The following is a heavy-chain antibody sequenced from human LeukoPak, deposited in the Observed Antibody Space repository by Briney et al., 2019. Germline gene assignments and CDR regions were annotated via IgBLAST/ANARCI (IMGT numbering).Heavy chain of an antibody. Sequence: PGGSLRLSCAASGFTFSSYAMSWVRQAPGKGLEWVSAMSGSGDSTYYADSVKGRFTISRDNSKNTLYLQMNSLRAEDTAVYCCAKDLEYSSGWSPAFDYWGQGTLVTVSS. CDR3: AKDLEYSSGWSPAFDY. CDR2: MSGSGDST. CDR1: GFTFSSYA. J-gene: IGHJ4*02. D-gene: IGHD6-19*01. V-gene: IGHV3-23*01.